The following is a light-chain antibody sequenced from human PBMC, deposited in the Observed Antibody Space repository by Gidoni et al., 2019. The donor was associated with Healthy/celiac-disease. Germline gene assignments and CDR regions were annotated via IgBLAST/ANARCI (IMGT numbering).Light chain of an antibody. CDR3: QAWDSSTVV. CDR2: QDS. J-gene: IGLJ2*01. V-gene: IGLV3-1*01. Sequence: SYELPQPPSVSVSPGQTASITCSGDKLGDKYASWYQQKPGQSPVLVIYQDSKRPSGIPERFSGSNTGNTATLTISGTQAMDEADYYCQAWDSSTVVFGGGTKLTVL. CDR1: KLGDKY.